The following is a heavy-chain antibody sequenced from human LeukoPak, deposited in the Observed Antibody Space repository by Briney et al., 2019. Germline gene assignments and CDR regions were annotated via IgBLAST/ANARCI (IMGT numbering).Heavy chain of an antibody. Sequence: GGSLRLSCAASGFTFSSYAMSWVRQAPGKGLEWVSGISGGGVTTYYADSVKGRFTISRDNSKNTLYLQMNSLRADDTAVYYCAREGASSSFGYWGQGTLVTVSS. CDR1: GFTFSSYA. J-gene: IGHJ4*02. D-gene: IGHD6-13*01. V-gene: IGHV3-23*01. CDR3: AREGASSSFGY. CDR2: ISGGGVTT.